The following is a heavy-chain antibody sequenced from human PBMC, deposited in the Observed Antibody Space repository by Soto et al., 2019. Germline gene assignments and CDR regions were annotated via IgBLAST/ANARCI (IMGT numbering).Heavy chain of an antibody. V-gene: IGHV1-2*02. Sequence: ASVKVSCKASGYTFSGFYMHWVRQAPGQGLEWMGWINPNSGGTKSAEKFQGRVTMTRDTSISTAYMELSRLTSDDTAVYYCARLALPGTEGRDFSCPGIQVTVSS. CDR3: ARLALPGTEGRDF. CDR1: GYTFSGFY. D-gene: IGHD6-19*01. CDR2: INPNSGGT. J-gene: IGHJ4*02.